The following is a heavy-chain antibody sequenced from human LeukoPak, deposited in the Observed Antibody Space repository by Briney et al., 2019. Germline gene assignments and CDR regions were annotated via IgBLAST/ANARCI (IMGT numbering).Heavy chain of an antibody. Sequence: GGSLRLSCAASGFTVSNNYMRWVRQAPGKDLEWVSLIYSGGGTYYADAVKGRFTISRDGSKNMLYLQMDSLRAEDTAIYYCARDPPAVAANTYGWGQGTLVTVSS. CDR2: IYSGGGT. J-gene: IGHJ4*02. V-gene: IGHV3-66*01. CDR1: GFTVSNNY. D-gene: IGHD6-6*01. CDR3: ARDPPAVAANTYG.